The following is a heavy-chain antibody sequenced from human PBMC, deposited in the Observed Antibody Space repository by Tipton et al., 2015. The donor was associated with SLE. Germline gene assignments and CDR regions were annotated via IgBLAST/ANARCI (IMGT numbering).Heavy chain of an antibody. D-gene: IGHD6-19*01. CDR1: GFTFSSYE. V-gene: IGHV3-48*03. CDR2: ISSSGSTI. J-gene: IGHJ6*02. Sequence: SLRLSCAASGFTFSSYEMNWVRQAPGKGLEWVSYISSSGSTIYYADSVKGRFTISRDNAKNSLYLQMNSLRAEDTAVYYCARVALPGYSSGWYRHLGYYYYYGMDVWGQGTTVTVSS. CDR3: ARVALPGYSSGWYRHLGYYYYYGMDV.